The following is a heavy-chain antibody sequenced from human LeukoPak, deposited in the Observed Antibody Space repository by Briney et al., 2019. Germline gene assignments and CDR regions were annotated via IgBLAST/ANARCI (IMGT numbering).Heavy chain of an antibody. V-gene: IGHV3-74*01. D-gene: IGHD3-10*01. CDR1: RFSFSNYW. J-gene: IGHJ4*02. CDR3: ARDIVSGSGSLDY. CDR2: VKSDGSNP. Sequence: QPGGSLRLSCAASRFSFSNYWMHWVRQAPGKGLVWVSRVKSDGSNPGYADSVKGRFTISRDNAENMLYLQMNTLGAEDTAVYYCARDIVSGSGSLDYWGQGTLVTVSS.